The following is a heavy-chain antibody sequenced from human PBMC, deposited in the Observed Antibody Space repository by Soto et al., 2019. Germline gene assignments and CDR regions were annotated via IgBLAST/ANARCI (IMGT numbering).Heavy chain of an antibody. CDR2: IWYDGSNK. CDR1: GFTFSSYG. CDR3: ARDPTNWNQYYFDY. Sequence: QVQLVESGGGVVQPGRSLRLSCAASGFTFSSYGMHWVRQAPGKGLEWVAVIWYDGSNKYYADSVKGRFTISRDNSKNTLYLQMNSLRAEDTAVYYCARDPTNWNQYYFDYWGQGTLATVSS. J-gene: IGHJ4*02. V-gene: IGHV3-33*01. D-gene: IGHD1-1*01.